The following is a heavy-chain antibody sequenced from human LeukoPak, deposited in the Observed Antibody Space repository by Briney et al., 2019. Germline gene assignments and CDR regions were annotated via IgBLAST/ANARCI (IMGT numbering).Heavy chain of an antibody. CDR2: IGGSGGRT. CDR1: GFTFSNYA. D-gene: IGHD3-9*01. CDR3: AKGGNDILTGVDP. V-gene: IGHV3-23*01. Sequence: GGSLRLSCAASGFTFSNYAMNWVRQALGKGLEWVSGIGGSGGRTHYADSVKGRFTISRDNSKNMLYLQMNSLRAEDTAVYYCAKGGNDILTGVDPWGQGTLVTVSS. J-gene: IGHJ5*02.